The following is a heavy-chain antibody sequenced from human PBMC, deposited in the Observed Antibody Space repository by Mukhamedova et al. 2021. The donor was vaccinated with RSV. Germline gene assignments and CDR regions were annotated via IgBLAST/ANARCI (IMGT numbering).Heavy chain of an antibody. D-gene: IGHD3-10*01. V-gene: IGHV4-39*01. J-gene: IGHJ5*02. CDR3: ARGWSPGSLINNWFDP. Sequence: GLEWIGSIYYSGSTYYNPSLKSRVTISVDTSKNQFSLKLSSVTAADTAVYYCARGWSPGSLINNWFDPWGLGTLVTVSS. CDR2: IYYSGST.